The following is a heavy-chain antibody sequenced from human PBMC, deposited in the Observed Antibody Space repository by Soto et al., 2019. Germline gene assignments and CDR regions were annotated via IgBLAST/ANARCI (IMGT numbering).Heavy chain of an antibody. V-gene: IGHV4-59*01. CDR3: ARYVDTAMERAVDY. Sequence: PSETLSLTCTVSGGSISSYYWSWIRQPPGKGLGWIGYIYYSGSTSYNPSLKSRVTISVVTSKNQFSLKLSSVAAADTAVYYWARYVDTAMERAVDYWGQGTLVTVSS. J-gene: IGHJ4*02. CDR1: GGSISSYY. D-gene: IGHD5-18*01. CDR2: IYYSGST.